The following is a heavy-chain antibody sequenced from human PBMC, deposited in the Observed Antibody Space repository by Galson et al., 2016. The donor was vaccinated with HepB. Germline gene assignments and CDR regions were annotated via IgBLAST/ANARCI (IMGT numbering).Heavy chain of an antibody. D-gene: IGHD3-9*01. CDR1: GGSVSSATYY. CDR3: ARGGAGYYYYGLDV. CDR2: IYYSGST. Sequence: ETLSLTCSVSGGSVSSATYYWSWIRQPPGKGLEWIGYIYYSGSTNYNPSLKSRVTISVDTSKNQFSLKLSSVTAADTAVYYCARGGAGYYYYGLDVWGQGTTVTVSS. V-gene: IGHV4-61*01. J-gene: IGHJ6*02.